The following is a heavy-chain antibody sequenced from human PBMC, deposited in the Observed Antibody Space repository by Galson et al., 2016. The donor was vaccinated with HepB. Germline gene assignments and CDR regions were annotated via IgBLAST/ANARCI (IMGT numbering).Heavy chain of an antibody. Sequence: SLRLSCAASGFTFSSYAMRWVRQAPGKGLEWVAGISYDGSISNYADSVKGRFTISRDNSKNTVYLQMSSLRAEDTAMYYCTREGAPGTSSWYAFDIWGQGTMVTGSS. CDR3: TREGAPGTSSWYAFDI. D-gene: IGHD6-13*01. CDR1: GFTFSSYA. CDR2: ISYDGSIS. J-gene: IGHJ3*02. V-gene: IGHV3-30*04.